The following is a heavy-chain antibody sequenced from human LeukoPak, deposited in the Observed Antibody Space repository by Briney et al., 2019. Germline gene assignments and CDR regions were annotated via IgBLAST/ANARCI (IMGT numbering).Heavy chain of an antibody. CDR2: ISWNSGSI. D-gene: IGHD5-18*01. V-gene: IGHV3-9*01. Sequence: GGSLRLSCAASGFTFDDYAMHWVRQAPGKGLEWVSGISWNSGSIGYADSVKGRFTISRDNAKNTLYLQMNSLRAEDTAVYYCAKATWIQLWPRGYFDYWGQGTLVTVSS. CDR1: GFTFDDYA. J-gene: IGHJ4*02. CDR3: AKATWIQLWPRGYFDY.